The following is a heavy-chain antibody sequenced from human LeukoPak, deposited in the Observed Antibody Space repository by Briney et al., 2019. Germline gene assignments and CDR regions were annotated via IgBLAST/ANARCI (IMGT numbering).Heavy chain of an antibody. CDR2: IYSGGST. V-gene: IGHV3-66*01. J-gene: IGHJ3*02. CDR1: GFTVSSNY. D-gene: IGHD2-15*01. Sequence: GGSLRLSCAASGFTVSSNYMSWVRQAPGKGLEWVSVIYSGGSTYYADSVKGRFSISRDKSENTLYLQMNSLRAEDTALYYCAREMYCSGGSCHGDAFDIWGQGTMVTVSS. CDR3: AREMYCSGGSCHGDAFDI.